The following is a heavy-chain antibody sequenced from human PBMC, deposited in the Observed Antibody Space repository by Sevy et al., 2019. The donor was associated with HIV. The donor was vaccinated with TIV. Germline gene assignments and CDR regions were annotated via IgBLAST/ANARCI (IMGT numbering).Heavy chain of an antibody. D-gene: IGHD3-16*01. J-gene: IGHJ3*02. CDR1: GGSVNSGDYY. CDR2: IYYSGSS. CDR3: ARDDPVMNAFDI. Sequence: SETLSLTCTVSGGSVNSGDYYWSWIRQPPGKGLEWLGYIYYSGSSNYNPSLKSRVTISLDTSKNQFSLKMSSVPTADTAVYYCARDDPVMNAFDIWGQGTMVTVSS. V-gene: IGHV4-61*08.